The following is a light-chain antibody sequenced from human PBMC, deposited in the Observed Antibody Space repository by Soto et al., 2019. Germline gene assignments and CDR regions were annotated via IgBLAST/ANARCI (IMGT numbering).Light chain of an antibody. Sequence: EIVMTQSPVSLSVSPGERVTLSCRASQSVSSNLAWYQQKLGQAPRLLIYGASTRAADVPARFSGSGSGTEFTLTISSLQSEDFAVYYCQQYNHGPFPITFGQGTRLEIK. CDR2: GAS. V-gene: IGKV3-15*01. CDR3: QQYNHGPFPIT. CDR1: QSVSSN. J-gene: IGKJ5*01.